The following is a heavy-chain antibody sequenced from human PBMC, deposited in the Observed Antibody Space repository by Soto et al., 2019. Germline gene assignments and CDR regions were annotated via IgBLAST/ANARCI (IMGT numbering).Heavy chain of an antibody. Sequence: GGSLRLSCAASGFTFSSYSMNWVRQAPGKGLEWVSSISSSSSYIYYADSVKGRFTISRDNAKNSLYLQMNSLRAEDTAVYYCARDTDSYVWGIYYNSNGGKGPLVTVPA. CDR1: GFTFSSYS. V-gene: IGHV3-21*01. CDR2: ISSSSSYI. CDR3: ARDTDSYVWGIYYNSN. J-gene: IGHJ4*02. D-gene: IGHD3-16*01.